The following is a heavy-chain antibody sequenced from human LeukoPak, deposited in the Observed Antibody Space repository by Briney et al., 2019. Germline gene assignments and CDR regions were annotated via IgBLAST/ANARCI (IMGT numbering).Heavy chain of an antibody. CDR2: IYYSGST. Sequence: SETLSLTCTVSGGSISSSSYYWGWIRQPPGKGLEWIGSIYYSGSTYYNPSLKSRVTISVDTSKNQFSLKLSSVTAADTAVYYCGRRLIGYCSSTSCQWDYWGQGTLVTVSS. CDR3: GRRLIGYCSSTSCQWDY. V-gene: IGHV4-39*01. CDR1: GGSISSSSYY. D-gene: IGHD2-2*01. J-gene: IGHJ4*02.